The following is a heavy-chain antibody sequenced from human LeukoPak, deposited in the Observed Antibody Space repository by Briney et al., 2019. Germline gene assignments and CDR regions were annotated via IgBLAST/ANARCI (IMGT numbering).Heavy chain of an antibody. Sequence: SETLSLTCTVSGGSTSSSSYYWGWIRQPPGKGLEWIGSIYYSGSTYYNPSLKSRVTISVDTSKNQFSLKLSSVTAADTAVYYCARDPAVGWFDPWGQGTLVTVSS. CDR3: ARDPAVGWFDP. D-gene: IGHD3-10*01. J-gene: IGHJ5*02. CDR1: GGSTSSSSYY. CDR2: IYYSGST. V-gene: IGHV4-39*07.